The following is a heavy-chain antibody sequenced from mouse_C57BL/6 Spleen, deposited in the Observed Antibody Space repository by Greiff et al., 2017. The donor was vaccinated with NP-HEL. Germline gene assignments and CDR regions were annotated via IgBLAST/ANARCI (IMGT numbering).Heavy chain of an antibody. CDR2: ISYDGSN. CDR3: ARITTVGYYFDY. J-gene: IGHJ2*01. V-gene: IGHV3-6*01. D-gene: IGHD1-1*01. CDR1: GYSITSGYY. Sequence: EVQLQQSGPGLVKPSQSLSLTCSVTGYSITSGYYWNWIRQFPGNKLEWMGYISYDGSNNYNPSLKNRISITRDTSKNQFFLKLNSVTTEDTATYYGARITTVGYYFDYWGQGTTLTVSS.